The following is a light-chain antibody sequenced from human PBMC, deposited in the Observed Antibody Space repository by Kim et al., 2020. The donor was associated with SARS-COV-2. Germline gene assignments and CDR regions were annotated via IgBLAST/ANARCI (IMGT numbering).Light chain of an antibody. J-gene: IGLJ2*01. CDR2: QDN. CDR3: QSWDSTTAV. V-gene: IGLV3-1*01. CDR1: ELARKY. Sequence: VSPGQTASISCSGDELARKYAGWYQQKPGQAPILLIYQDNKRPSGIPERFSGASSVNSATLTIRETQAVDEADYYCQSWDSTTAVFGAGTKLTVL.